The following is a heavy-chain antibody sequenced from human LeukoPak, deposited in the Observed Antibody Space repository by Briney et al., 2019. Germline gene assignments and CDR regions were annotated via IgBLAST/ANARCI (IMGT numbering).Heavy chain of an antibody. V-gene: IGHV3-21*01. CDR2: ISSSSSYI. Sequence: GGSLRLSCAASGFTFSSYSMNWVRQAPGKGLEWVSSISSSSSYIYYADSVKGRFTISRDNAKTSLYLQMNSLRAEDTAVYYCAKVSGTGGFDYWGQGTLVTVSS. CDR1: GFTFSSYS. D-gene: IGHD3-10*01. CDR3: AKVSGTGGFDY. J-gene: IGHJ4*02.